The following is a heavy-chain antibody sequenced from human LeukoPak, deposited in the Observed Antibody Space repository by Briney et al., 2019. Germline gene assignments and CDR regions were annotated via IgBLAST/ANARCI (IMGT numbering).Heavy chain of an antibody. V-gene: IGHV4-38-2*02. D-gene: IGHD3-10*01. CDR2: IYHSGSS. J-gene: IGHJ4*02. CDR1: GYSIKSGYS. Sequence: SETLSLTCTVSGYSIKSGYSWGWIRQPPGKGLEWIGNIYHSGSSFYMSSLKSRLTISVDTSKNQFSLKLISVTAADTAVYFCAVGTSYYGSEPDYWDQGTQVTVS. CDR3: AVGTSYYGSEPDY.